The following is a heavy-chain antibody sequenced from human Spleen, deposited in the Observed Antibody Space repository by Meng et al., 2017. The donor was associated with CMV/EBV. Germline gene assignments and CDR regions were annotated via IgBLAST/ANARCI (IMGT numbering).Heavy chain of an antibody. CDR3: ARLWDCSSTSCRRWYFDL. J-gene: IGHJ2*01. V-gene: IGHV1-69*10. Sequence: FSRYAISWVRQAPGQGLEWMGGIIPILGIANYAQKFQGRVTITADKSTSTAYMELSSLRSEDTAVYYCARLWDCSSTSCRRWYFDLWGRGTLVTVSS. CDR2: IIPILGIA. D-gene: IGHD2-2*01. CDR1: FSRYA.